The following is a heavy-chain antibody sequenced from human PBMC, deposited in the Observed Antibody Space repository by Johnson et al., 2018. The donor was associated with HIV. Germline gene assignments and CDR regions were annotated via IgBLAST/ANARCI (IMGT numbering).Heavy chain of an antibody. V-gene: IGHV3-30-3*01. CDR1: GFTFSSYA. CDR3: ERDDYAFHI. D-gene: IGHD2-21*02. Sequence: QVQLVESGGGLVQPGGSLRLSCAASGFTFSSYAMYWVRQAPGKGLEWVAVISYDGSNKYYADSVKGRFTISRDNSKNTLYLQMNSLRAEDTAVHYCERDDYAFHIWGQGTMVTVSS. CDR2: ISYDGSNK. J-gene: IGHJ3*02.